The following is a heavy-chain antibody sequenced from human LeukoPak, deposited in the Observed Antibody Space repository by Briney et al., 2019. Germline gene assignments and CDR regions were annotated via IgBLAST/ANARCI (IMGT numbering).Heavy chain of an antibody. CDR2: ISSSGSTI. CDR1: GFTFSDHY. J-gene: IGHJ4*02. D-gene: IGHD3-10*01. CDR3: ARDSAQYYYGSGSFHGLFDY. V-gene: IGHV3-11*04. Sequence: GGSLRLSCAASGFTFSDHYMSWIRQAPGKGVEWVSYISSSGSTIYYADSVKGRFTISRDNAKNSVYLQMNSLRAEDTAVYYCARDSAQYYYGSGSFHGLFDYWGQGTLVTVSS.